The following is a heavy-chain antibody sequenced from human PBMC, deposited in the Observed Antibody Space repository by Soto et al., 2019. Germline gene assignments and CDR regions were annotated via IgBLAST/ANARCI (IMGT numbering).Heavy chain of an antibody. CDR3: ARSGYTSSTYYGMDV. D-gene: IGHD6-6*01. CDR1: VYSFTSYL. J-gene: IGHJ6*02. Sequence: GGSLKISCKGSVYSFTSYLIGWVRQMPEKGLEWMGIIYPGDSDTRYSPSFQGQVTISADKSLSTADLQWSSLKASDTAMYYCARSGYTSSTYYGMDVWGQGTTVTVSS. CDR2: IYPGDSDT. V-gene: IGHV5-51*01.